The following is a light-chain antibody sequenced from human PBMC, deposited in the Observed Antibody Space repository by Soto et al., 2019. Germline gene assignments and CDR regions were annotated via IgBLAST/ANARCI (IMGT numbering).Light chain of an antibody. CDR3: KQYNSYSLWT. V-gene: IGKV1-5*01. J-gene: IGKJ1*01. Sequence: DNQVTRSPSTLPASIGERVSITLWVSESIRPWLAWYQHKPGKAPKFLIYDASSLESGVPSRFSGSVSGTEFTLTISSLQPDDFATYYCKQYNSYSLWTFGQGTKVDIK. CDR1: ESIRPW. CDR2: DAS.